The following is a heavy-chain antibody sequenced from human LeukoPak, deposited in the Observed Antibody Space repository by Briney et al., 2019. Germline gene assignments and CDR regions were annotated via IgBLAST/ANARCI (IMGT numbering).Heavy chain of an antibody. Sequence: GGPLRLSCAASGFSLSDYWMSWVRQAAGEGLEWVGKIGADGSEKYYVDSVKGRFTLSRDNARNSLYLQMNSLRDEDTAVYYCVRGGANRFDHWGQGILVAVSS. D-gene: IGHD1-26*01. CDR1: GFSLSDYW. CDR3: VRGGANRFDH. J-gene: IGHJ4*02. V-gene: IGHV3-7*01. CDR2: IGADGSEK.